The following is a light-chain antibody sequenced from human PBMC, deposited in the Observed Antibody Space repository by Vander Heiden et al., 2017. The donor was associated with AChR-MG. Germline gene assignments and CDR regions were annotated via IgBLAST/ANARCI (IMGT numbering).Light chain of an antibody. J-gene: IGKJ1*01. Sequence: EIVMTQSPATLSVSQGERATLSCRASQSVSSNLAWYQQKPGQAPRLLIYGASTRATGIPARFSGTGSGTEFTLTISSLQSEDFAVYYCQQHGYWPPWTFGQGTKLEIK. CDR1: QSVSSN. CDR2: GAS. V-gene: IGKV3D-15*01. CDR3: QQHGYWPPWT.